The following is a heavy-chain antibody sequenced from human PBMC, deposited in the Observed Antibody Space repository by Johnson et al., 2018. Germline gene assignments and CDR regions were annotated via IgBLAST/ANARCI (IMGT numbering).Heavy chain of an antibody. V-gene: IGHV3-9*01. D-gene: IGHD3-22*01. CDR3: AKGGSSGYYRDYGMDV. J-gene: IGHJ6*02. CDR1: GFIFDDYA. CDR2: ISWNRGSI. Sequence: QLVQSGGGLVQPGXSLXLSCAASGFIFDDYAMHWVRQAPGKGLEWVSGISWNRGSIGYADSVKGRFTISRDNAKNSLYMQMNSLRAEDTALYYCAKGGSSGYYRDYGMDVWGQGTTVTVYS.